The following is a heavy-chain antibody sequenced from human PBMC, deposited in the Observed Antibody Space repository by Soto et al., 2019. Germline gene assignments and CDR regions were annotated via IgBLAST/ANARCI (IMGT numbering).Heavy chain of an antibody. CDR1: GGSFSGYY. J-gene: IGHJ5*01. D-gene: IGHD6-6*01. CDR3: ARVLAGRPFWYNVFDP. CDR2: INHSGST. Sequence: QVQLQQWGAGLLKPSETLSLTCAVYGGSFSGYYWSWIRQPPGKGLEWIGEINHSGSTNYNPSLNGGVTLSGVASKDQFSLESVSVTAADAAVFYCARVLAGRPFWYNVFDPWGQGTLVTVSS. V-gene: IGHV4-34*01.